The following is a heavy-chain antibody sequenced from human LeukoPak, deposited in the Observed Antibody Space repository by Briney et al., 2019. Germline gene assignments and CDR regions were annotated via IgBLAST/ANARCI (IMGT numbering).Heavy chain of an antibody. CDR1: GFTFGDYA. D-gene: IGHD3-22*01. V-gene: IGHV3-49*03. Sequence: TGGSLRLSCTASGFTFGDYAMSWFRQAPGKGLEWVGFIRSKAYGGTTEYAASVKGRFTISRDDSKSIAYLQMNSLKTEDTAVYYCTRRFDYYDKGSQPLDAFDIWGQGTMVTVSS. CDR3: TRRFDYYDKGSQPLDAFDI. J-gene: IGHJ3*02. CDR2: IRSKAYGGTT.